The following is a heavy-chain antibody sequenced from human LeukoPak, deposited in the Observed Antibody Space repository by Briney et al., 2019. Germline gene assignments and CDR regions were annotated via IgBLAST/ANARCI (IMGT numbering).Heavy chain of an antibody. CDR3: ATFSPTPDIEVVPAAIDF. J-gene: IGHJ4*02. Sequence: PSGTLSLTCTVSGGSISTSNYYWGWIRQPPRKGLEWIRTIYYSGTTYYNPSFHTRVTMSVATSKDPFTLKLYSVTGADTAVYYCATFSPTPDIEVVPAAIDFRGQGTLVTVSS. CDR1: GGSISTSNYY. V-gene: IGHV4-39*02. CDR2: IYYSGTT. D-gene: IGHD2-2*01.